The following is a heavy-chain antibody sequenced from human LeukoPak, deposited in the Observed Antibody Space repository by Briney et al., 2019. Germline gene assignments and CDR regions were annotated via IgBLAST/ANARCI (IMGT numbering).Heavy chain of an antibody. D-gene: IGHD3-10*01. J-gene: IGHJ4*02. CDR1: GFTFSSYW. V-gene: IGHV3-7*01. Sequence: PGGSLRLSCAASGFTFSSYWMSWVRQAPGKGLEWVANIKQDGSEKYYVDSVKGRFTISRDNAKNSLYLQMNSLRAEDTAVYYCAKDMGYYYGSGSYPPENDYWGQGTLVTVSS. CDR3: AKDMGYYYGSGSYPPENDY. CDR2: IKQDGSEK.